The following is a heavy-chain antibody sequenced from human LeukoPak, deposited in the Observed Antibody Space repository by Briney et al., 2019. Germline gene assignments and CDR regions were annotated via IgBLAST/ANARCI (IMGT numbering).Heavy chain of an antibody. V-gene: IGHV3-66*01. D-gene: IGHD1-26*01. J-gene: IGHJ4*02. CDR3: ARIPRGSYYYSDY. CDR2: IYSGGST. Sequence: KPGGSLRLSCAASGFTVSSNYMSWVRQAPGKGLEWVSVIYSGGSTYYADSVKGRFTISRDNSKNTLYLQMNSLRAEDTAVYYCARIPRGSYYYSDYWGQGTLVTVSS. CDR1: GFTVSSNY.